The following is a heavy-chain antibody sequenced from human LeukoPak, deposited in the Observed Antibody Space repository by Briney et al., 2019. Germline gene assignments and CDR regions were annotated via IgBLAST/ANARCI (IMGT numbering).Heavy chain of an antibody. Sequence: GGSLRLSCAASGFTFSSYSMNWVRQAPGKGLEWVSVIYSGGSTYYADSVKGRFTISRDNSKNTLYLQMNSLRAGDTAVYYCASVPPGLNDYFDYWGQGTLVTVSS. V-gene: IGHV3-66*01. CDR1: GFTFSSYS. J-gene: IGHJ4*02. CDR3: ASVPPGLNDYFDY. CDR2: IYSGGST. D-gene: IGHD1-1*01.